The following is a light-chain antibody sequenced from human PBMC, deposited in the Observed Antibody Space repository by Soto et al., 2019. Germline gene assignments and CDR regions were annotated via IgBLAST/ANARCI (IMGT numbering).Light chain of an antibody. Sequence: QSALTQPASVSGSPGQSITISCTGTSSDVGGYNYVSWYQQHPGNAPKLMIYDVSNRPSGVSNRFSGSKSGNTASLTISGLQAEDEADYYCSSYTSSSTEVVFGGGTKLTVL. V-gene: IGLV2-14*01. CDR2: DVS. J-gene: IGLJ2*01. CDR3: SSYTSSSTEVV. CDR1: SSDVGGYNY.